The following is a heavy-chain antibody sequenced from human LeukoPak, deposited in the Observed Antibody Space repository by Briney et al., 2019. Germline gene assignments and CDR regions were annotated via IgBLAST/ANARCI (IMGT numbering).Heavy chain of an antibody. V-gene: IGHV4-59*01. CDR2: IYYSGTI. D-gene: IGHD3-10*01. CDR3: ARERLAMVRGVIPKEAWGWFDP. J-gene: IGHJ5*02. CDR1: VGSISSYY. Sequence: PSETLSLTSTDPVGSISSYYWCWIRQPPGKGLEWVGYIYYSGTINYNPSLKSRVTISVDTSKNQFSLQLSSVTAADTAVYYCARERLAMVRGVIPKEAWGWFDPWGQGTLVTVSS.